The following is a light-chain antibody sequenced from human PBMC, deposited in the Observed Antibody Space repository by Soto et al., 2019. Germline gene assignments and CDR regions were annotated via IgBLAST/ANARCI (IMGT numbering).Light chain of an antibody. Sequence: EIVLTQSPGTLSLSPGERATLSCRASQSVSSSYLAWYQQKPGQAPRLLIYGASSRATGIPDRFSGSGSGTDFTLTISRLEPEVFAVYYCQQYGSLLTFGPGTKVDIK. CDR1: QSVSSSY. CDR2: GAS. J-gene: IGKJ3*01. CDR3: QQYGSLLT. V-gene: IGKV3-20*01.